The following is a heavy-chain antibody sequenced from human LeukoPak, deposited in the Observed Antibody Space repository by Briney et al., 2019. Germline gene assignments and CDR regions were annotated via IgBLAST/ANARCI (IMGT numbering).Heavy chain of an antibody. Sequence: SVKVSCKASGGTFSSYAISWVRQAPGQGLEWMGRIIPILGIANYAQKFQGRVTITADKSTSTAYMELSSLRSEDTAVYYRASEIAAAGTGGFDYWGQGTLVTVSS. D-gene: IGHD6-13*01. CDR1: GGTFSSYA. V-gene: IGHV1-69*04. J-gene: IGHJ4*02. CDR2: IIPILGIA. CDR3: ASEIAAAGTGGFDY.